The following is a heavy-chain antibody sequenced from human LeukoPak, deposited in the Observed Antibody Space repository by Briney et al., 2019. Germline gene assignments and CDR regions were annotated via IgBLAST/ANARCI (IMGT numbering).Heavy chain of an antibody. D-gene: IGHD2-15*01. V-gene: IGHV3-21*01. CDR3: TRAFEGYCSSGRCPDFDY. J-gene: IGHJ4*02. Sequence: GGSLRLSCVASGFTFTTYSMNWVRQAPGKGLEWVSSISSSSTYKNYADSVRGRFTISRDNAKDLLYLQMNSLRAEDTAVYYCTRAFEGYCSSGRCPDFDYWGQGALVTVSS. CDR1: GFTFTTYS. CDR2: ISSSSTYK.